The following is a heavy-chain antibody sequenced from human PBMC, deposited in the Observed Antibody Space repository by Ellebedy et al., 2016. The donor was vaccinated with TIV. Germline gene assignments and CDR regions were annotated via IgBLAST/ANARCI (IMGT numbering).Heavy chain of an antibody. CDR3: ARDGTLSGDYSRHDAFDL. CDR2: IYSGGTT. CDR1: GFSVTNEY. D-gene: IGHD3-10*01. V-gene: IGHV3-53*04. Sequence: GGSLRLSXAASGFSVTNEYMNWVRQAPGKGLEWVSVIYSGGTTDYADSVEGRFTISRHHSKNTMYLQMNSLRPEDTAVYYCARDGTLSGDYSRHDAFDLWGQGTMVAVSS. J-gene: IGHJ3*01.